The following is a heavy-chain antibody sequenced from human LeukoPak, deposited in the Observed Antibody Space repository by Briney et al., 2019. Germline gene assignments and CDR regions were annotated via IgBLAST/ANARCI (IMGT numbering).Heavy chain of an antibody. J-gene: IGHJ5*02. CDR1: GYTFTSYG. CDR3: ARGGVIAAAGTGRGFDP. D-gene: IGHD6-13*01. Sequence: ASVKVSCKASGYTFTSYGITWVRQAPGQGLEWMGWMNPNSGNTGYAQKFQGRVTITRNTSISTAYMELSSLRSEDTAVYYCARGGVIAAAGTGRGFDPWGQGTLVTVSS. CDR2: MNPNSGNT. V-gene: IGHV1-8*03.